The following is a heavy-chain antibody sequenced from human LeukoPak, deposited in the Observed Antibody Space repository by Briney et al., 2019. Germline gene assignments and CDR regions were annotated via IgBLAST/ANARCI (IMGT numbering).Heavy chain of an antibody. Sequence: GGSLRLSCAASGFTFSSYAMSWVRQAPGKGLEWVSAISGSGGSTYYADSVKGRFTISRDNSKNTLYLQMNSLRAEDTAVYFCAKGFTTIAAAGTNWFDPWGQGTLVTVSS. D-gene: IGHD6-13*01. CDR1: GFTFSSYA. CDR3: AKGFTTIAAAGTNWFDP. CDR2: ISGSGGST. J-gene: IGHJ5*02. V-gene: IGHV3-23*01.